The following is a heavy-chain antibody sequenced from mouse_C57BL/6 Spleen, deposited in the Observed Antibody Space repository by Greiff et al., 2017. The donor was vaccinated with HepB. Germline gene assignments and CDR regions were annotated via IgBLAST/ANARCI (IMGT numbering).Heavy chain of an antibody. CDR1: GYTFTSYW. J-gene: IGHJ2*01. Sequence: VQLQQPGAELVKPGASVKVSCKASGYTFTSYWMHWVKQRPGQGLEWIGRIHPSDSDTNYNQKFKGKATLTVDKSSSTAYMQLSSLTSEDSAVYYCAIADYYGSTHFDYWGQGTTLTVSS. CDR2: IHPSDSDT. CDR3: AIADYYGSTHFDY. V-gene: IGHV1-74*01. D-gene: IGHD1-1*01.